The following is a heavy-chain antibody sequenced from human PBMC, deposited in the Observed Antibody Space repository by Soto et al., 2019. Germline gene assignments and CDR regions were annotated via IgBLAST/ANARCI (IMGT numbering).Heavy chain of an antibody. J-gene: IGHJ3*02. V-gene: IGHV1-18*01. CDR2: ISAYNGNT. Sequence: ASVKVSCKASGYTFTSYGISWVRQAPGQGLEWMGWISAYNGNTNYAQKLQGRVTMTTDTSTSTAYMELRSLRSDDTAVYYCATQGDIVVLPAAFDASDICGQGRMVTVSS. D-gene: IGHD2-2*01. CDR3: ATQGDIVVLPAAFDASDI. CDR1: GYTFTSYG.